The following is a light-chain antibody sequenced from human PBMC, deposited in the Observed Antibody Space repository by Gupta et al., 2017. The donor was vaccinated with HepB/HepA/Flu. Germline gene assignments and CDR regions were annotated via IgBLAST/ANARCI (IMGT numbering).Light chain of an antibody. CDR2: GAS. Sequence: EIVLTQSPGTLSLSPGERASLSCRASQSISYNYLDWYQQKPGRAPRLLIYGASNRLTGVPDRFSGSGSGTEFTLTIIRREPEDFAVYYCQRDGSSLYTFGQGTXMEIK. CDR3: QRDGSSLYT. J-gene: IGKJ2*01. CDR1: QSISYNY. V-gene: IGKV3-20*01.